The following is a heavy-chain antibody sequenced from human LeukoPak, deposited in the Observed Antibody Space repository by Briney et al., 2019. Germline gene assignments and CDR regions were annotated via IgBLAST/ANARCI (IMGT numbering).Heavy chain of an antibody. D-gene: IGHD3-16*01. Sequence: SETLSLTCTVSGGSFSFYFWHWIRQPPGEGLDWIGEIDNRGSTQYKPSLRSRGIISIDTSGNHFSLKLTSVTAADTAVYFCARDSDSGFQWGQGMLITVSS. CDR3: ARDSDSGFQ. CDR1: GGSFSFYF. J-gene: IGHJ4*02. CDR2: IDNRGST. V-gene: IGHV4-34*01.